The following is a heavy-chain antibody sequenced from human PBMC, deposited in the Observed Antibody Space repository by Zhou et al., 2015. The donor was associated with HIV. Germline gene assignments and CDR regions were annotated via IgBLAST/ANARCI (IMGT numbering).Heavy chain of an antibody. V-gene: IGHV1-69*01. J-gene: IGHJ6*03. CDR3: ARVVVAANYYYYYYMDV. CDR2: IIPIFGTT. D-gene: IGHD2-15*01. Sequence: QVQLVQSGAEVKKPGSSVKVSCKASGGTFSSYAISWVRQAPGQGLEWMGGIIPIFGTTNYAQKFQGRVTITADESTSTAYMELSSLRSEDTAVYYCARVVVAANYYYYYYMDVWGKGTTVTVSS. CDR1: GGTFSSYA.